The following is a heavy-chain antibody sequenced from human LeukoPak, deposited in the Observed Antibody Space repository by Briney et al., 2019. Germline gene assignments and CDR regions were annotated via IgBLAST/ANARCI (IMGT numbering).Heavy chain of an antibody. D-gene: IGHD2-2*01. CDR2: MNPNSGNT. V-gene: IGHV1-8*01. Sequence: ASVKVSCKASGYTFTSYDINWVRQATGQGLEWMGWMNPNSGNTGYAQKFQGRVTMTRNTSISTAYMELGSLRSEDTAVYYCARVLSYCSSTSCYEFKNYYYYGMDVWGQGTTVTVSS. CDR1: GYTFTSYD. J-gene: IGHJ6*02. CDR3: ARVLSYCSSTSCYEFKNYYYYGMDV.